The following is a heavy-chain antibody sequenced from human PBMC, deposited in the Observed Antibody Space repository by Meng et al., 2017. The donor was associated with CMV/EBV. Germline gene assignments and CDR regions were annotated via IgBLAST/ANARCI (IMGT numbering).Heavy chain of an antibody. CDR3: ASLRTIFGVVPSNDY. CDR1: SGSFSGFY. J-gene: IGHJ4*02. D-gene: IGHD3-3*01. Sequence: VFSGSFSGFYSSGIRQPPGKGGEWIGEIKHSESTNYNPSLKSRVNVSVDTSKNQFSLKLSSVTGGHTAVYYCASLRTIFGVVPSNDYWGQGTLVTVSS. CDR2: IKHSEST. V-gene: IGHV4-34*01.